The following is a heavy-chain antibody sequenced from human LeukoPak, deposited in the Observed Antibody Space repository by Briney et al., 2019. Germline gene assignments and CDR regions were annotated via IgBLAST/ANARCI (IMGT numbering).Heavy chain of an antibody. Sequence: PGGSLRLSCAESGFTFSSYEMNWVRQAPGKGLEWVSSITSSSRNIYYADAVRGRFTSSRDNSKNTLYLQMYSLGAEDTAVYYCARLPVAINGYFDPWGQGTLVTVPS. D-gene: IGHD2-2*01. CDR1: GFTFSSYE. J-gene: IGHJ5*02. CDR2: ITSSSRNI. V-gene: IGHV3-21*04. CDR3: ARLPVAINGYFDP.